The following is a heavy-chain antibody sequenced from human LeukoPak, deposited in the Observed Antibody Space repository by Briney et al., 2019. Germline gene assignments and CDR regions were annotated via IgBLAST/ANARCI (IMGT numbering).Heavy chain of an antibody. CDR1: GGSFSGYY. V-gene: IGHV4-34*01. CDR3: ARRRVYYYGSGSYYNWFDP. CDR2: INHSGST. J-gene: IGHJ5*02. Sequence: EPSETLSLTCAVYGGSFSGYYWSWIRQPPGKGLEWIGEINHSGSTNYNPSLKSRVTISVDTSKNQFSLKLSSVTAADTAVNYCARRRVYYYGSGSYYNWFDPWGQGTLVTVSS. D-gene: IGHD3-10*01.